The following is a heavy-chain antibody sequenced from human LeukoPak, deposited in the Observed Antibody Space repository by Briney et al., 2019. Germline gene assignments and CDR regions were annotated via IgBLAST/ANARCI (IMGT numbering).Heavy chain of an antibody. D-gene: IGHD6-13*01. Sequence: SQTLSLTCTVSGGSISSGDYYWSWIRQPPGKGLEWIGYIYYSGSTYYNPSLKSRVTISVDTSKNQFSLKLSSVTAADTAVYYCASGRSRYSSFAGDAFDIWGQGTMVTVSS. CDR3: ASGRSRYSSFAGDAFDI. CDR1: GGSISSGDYY. J-gene: IGHJ3*02. V-gene: IGHV4-30-4*01. CDR2: IYYSGST.